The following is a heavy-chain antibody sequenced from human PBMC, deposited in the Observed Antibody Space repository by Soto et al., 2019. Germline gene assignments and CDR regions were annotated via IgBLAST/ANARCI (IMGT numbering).Heavy chain of an antibody. J-gene: IGHJ6*03. D-gene: IGHD2-15*01. CDR1: GFTFSSYS. V-gene: IGHV3-21*01. CDR2: ISSSSSYI. CDR3: ARDCPQRDYSDYYYYMDV. Sequence: GGSLRLSCAASGFTFSSYSMNWVRQAPGKGLEWVSSISSSSSYIYYADSVKGRFTISRDNAKNSLYLQMNSLRAEDTAVYYCARDCPQRDYSDYYYYMDVWGKGTTVTVSS.